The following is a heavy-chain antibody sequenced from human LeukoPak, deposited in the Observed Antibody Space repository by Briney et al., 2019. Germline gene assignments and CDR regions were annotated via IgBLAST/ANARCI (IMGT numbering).Heavy chain of an antibody. V-gene: IGHV4-59*01. CDR1: GGSISSYY. Sequence: SETLSLTCTVSGGSISSYYWSWIRQPPGKGLEWIGYIYYSGSTNYNPSLKSRVTISVDTSKNQFSLKLNSVTAADTAVYYCARGTVTLYYYYGMDVWGQGTTVTVSS. CDR2: IYYSGST. CDR3: ARGTVTLYYYYGMDV. J-gene: IGHJ6*02. D-gene: IGHD4-11*01.